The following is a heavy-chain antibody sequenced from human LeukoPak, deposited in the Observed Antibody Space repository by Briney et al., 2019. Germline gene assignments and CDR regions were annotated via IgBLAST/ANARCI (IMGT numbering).Heavy chain of an antibody. D-gene: IGHD6-19*01. Sequence: GGSLRLSCAASGFTFSNYGIHWVRQAPGKGLQGVTFIRYDGSNKYYADSVKGRFTISRDNSKNTLYLQMNSLRAEDTAVYYCAKTVAGSFYFDYWGQGTLVTVSS. CDR3: AKTVAGSFYFDY. CDR1: GFTFSNYG. CDR2: IRYDGSNK. J-gene: IGHJ4*02. V-gene: IGHV3-30*02.